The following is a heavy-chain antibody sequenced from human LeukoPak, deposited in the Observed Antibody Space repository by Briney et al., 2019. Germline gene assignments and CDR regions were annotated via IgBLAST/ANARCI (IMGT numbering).Heavy chain of an antibody. D-gene: IGHD5-18*01. J-gene: IGHJ4*02. CDR1: GGSFSGYY. Sequence: SETLSLTCAVYGGSFSGYYWSWIRQPPGKGLEWIGEINHSGSTNYNPSLKSRVTISVDTSKNQFSLKLSSVTAADTAVYYCAREDTAMVGADYWGQGTLVTVSS. V-gene: IGHV4-34*01. CDR3: AREDTAMVGADY. CDR2: INHSGST.